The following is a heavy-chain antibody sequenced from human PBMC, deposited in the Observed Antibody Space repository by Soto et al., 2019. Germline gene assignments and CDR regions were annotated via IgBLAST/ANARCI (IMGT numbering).Heavy chain of an antibody. CDR3: ARARGYCSSTSCYPADPYYYYMDV. CDR2: INPNSGGT. V-gene: IGHV1-2*04. J-gene: IGHJ6*03. D-gene: IGHD2-2*01. Sequence: ASVKVSCKASGYTFTGYYMHWVRQAPGQGLEWMGWINPNSGGTNYAQKFQGWVTMTRDTSISTAYMELSRLRSDDTAVYYCARARGYCSSTSCYPADPYYYYMDVWGKGTTVTVSS. CDR1: GYTFTGYY.